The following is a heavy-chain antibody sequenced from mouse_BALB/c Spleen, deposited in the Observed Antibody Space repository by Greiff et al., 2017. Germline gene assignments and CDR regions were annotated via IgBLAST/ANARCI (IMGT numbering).Heavy chain of an antibody. V-gene: IGHV14-4*02. J-gene: IGHJ3*01. CDR1: GFNIKDYY. D-gene: IGHD1-1*01. Sequence: EVQLQQSGAELVRSGASVKLSCTASGFNIKDYYMHWVKQRPEQGLEWIGWIDPENGDTEYAPKFQGKATMTADTSSNTAYLQLSSLTSEDTAVYYCNAYYYGSSPAYWGQGTLVTVSA. CDR3: NAYYYGSSPAY. CDR2: IDPENGDT.